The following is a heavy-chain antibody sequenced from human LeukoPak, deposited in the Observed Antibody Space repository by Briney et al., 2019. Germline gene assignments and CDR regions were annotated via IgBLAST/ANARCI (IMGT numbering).Heavy chain of an antibody. V-gene: IGHV4-39*07. CDR1: GGSISSSSYY. CDR2: IYYSGST. D-gene: IGHD5-18*01. CDR3: ARGARIQLWLRSFDY. Sequence: PSETLSLTCTVSGGSISSSSYYWGWIRQPPGKGLEWIGSIYYSGSTYYNPSLKSRVTISVDKSKNQFSLKLSAVPAADTAVYYCARGARIQLWLRSFDYWGQGTLVTVSS. J-gene: IGHJ4*02.